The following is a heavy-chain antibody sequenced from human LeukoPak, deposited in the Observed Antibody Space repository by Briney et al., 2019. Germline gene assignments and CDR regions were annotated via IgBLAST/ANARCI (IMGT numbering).Heavy chain of an antibody. Sequence: MSSETLSLTCFVSGGSIKNSYWTWIRQAPGKGLEWIGNIDDSGNTNYSPSLKGRVTISLDTSKNRFSLRVTSVTAADTALFFCARDSSRTALPYMDVWGKGTTVTVSS. CDR1: GGSIKNSY. CDR2: IDDSGNT. CDR3: ARDSSRTALPYMDV. V-gene: IGHV4-59*01. D-gene: IGHD6-6*01. J-gene: IGHJ6*03.